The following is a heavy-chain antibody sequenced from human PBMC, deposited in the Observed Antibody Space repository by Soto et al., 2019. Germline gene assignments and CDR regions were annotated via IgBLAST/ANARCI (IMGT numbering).Heavy chain of an antibody. V-gene: IGHV5-51*01. Sequence: PGESLKISCEVSGYNFMRHWIAWVRQMPGKGLGWMGTIFPRDSDTRYSPSFQGQVTISADKSINTAYVQWTSLEASDTAIYFCARALNYSNFDYWGQGTLVTVSS. CDR2: IFPRDSDT. CDR3: ARALNYSNFDY. D-gene: IGHD4-4*01. CDR1: GYNFMRHW. J-gene: IGHJ4*02.